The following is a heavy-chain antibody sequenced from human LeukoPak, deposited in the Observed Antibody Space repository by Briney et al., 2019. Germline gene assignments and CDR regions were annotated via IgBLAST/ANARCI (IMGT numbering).Heavy chain of an antibody. CDR1: GYPLPSHG. Sequence: APEKVSYKASGYPLPSHGNSRVRQAPGQRLEWMGWISAYNGNPKHVQKLQGRVTMNTDTSTRTAYMEVKSLRSYDTAVYYCAGLWIQLWRRSHWFDPGGGGTRVTVSS. CDR2: ISAYNGNP. V-gene: IGHV1-18*01. J-gene: IGHJ5*02. D-gene: IGHD5-18*01. CDR3: AGLWIQLWRRSHWFDP.